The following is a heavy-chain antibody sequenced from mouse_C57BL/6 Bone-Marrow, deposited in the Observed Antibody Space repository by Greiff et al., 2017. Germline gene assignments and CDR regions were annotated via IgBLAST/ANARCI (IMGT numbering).Heavy chain of an antibody. CDR1: GYAFTNYL. CDR3: ARDYGSSPWFAY. J-gene: IGHJ3*01. V-gene: IGHV1-54*01. Sequence: QVQLKESGAELVRPGTSVKVSCKASGYAFTNYLIEWVKQRPGQGLEWIGVINPGSGGTSYNQKFKGKATLTVDKSSSTAYMELNSLTSEDSAVYYCARDYGSSPWFAYWGQGTLVTVSA. CDR2: INPGSGGT. D-gene: IGHD1-1*01.